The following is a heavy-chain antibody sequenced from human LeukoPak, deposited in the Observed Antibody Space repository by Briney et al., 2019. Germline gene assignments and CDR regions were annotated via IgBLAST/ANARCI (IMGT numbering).Heavy chain of an antibody. V-gene: IGHV1-69*02. J-gene: IGHJ5*02. CDR3: ARGGNIAAAGSRNWFDP. Sequence: VASVKVSCKASGGTFSSYTISWVRQAPGQGLEWMGRIIPILGIANYAQKFQGRVTITADRSTSTAYMELSSLRSEDTAVYYCARGGNIAAAGSRNWFDPWRQGTLVTVSS. CDR1: GGTFSSYT. CDR2: IIPILGIA. D-gene: IGHD6-13*01.